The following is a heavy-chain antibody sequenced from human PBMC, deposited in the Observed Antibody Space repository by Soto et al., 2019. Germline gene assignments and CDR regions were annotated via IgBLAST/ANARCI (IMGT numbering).Heavy chain of an antibody. CDR1: GGSISRVGYY. D-gene: IGHD2-2*01. J-gene: IGHJ5*02. CDR3: ARCSLVVVPAPGFAP. CDR2: IYYSGTT. Sequence: PSETMSLTCTVSGGSISRVGYYWSWIRKHPRKGLQWIGYIYYSGTTYYNPSLTSRVTISVDTAKNQISLKLSSVSAADTALYYCARCSLVVVPAPGFAPWGRGALVTVSA. V-gene: IGHV4-31*03.